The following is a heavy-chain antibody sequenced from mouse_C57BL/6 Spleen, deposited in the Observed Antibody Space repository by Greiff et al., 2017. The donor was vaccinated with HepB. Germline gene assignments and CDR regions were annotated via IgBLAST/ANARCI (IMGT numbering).Heavy chain of an antibody. D-gene: IGHD1-1*01. Sequence: EVQVVESGGGLVKPGGSLKLSCAASGFTFSDYGMHWVRQAPEKGLEWVAYISSGSSTINYADTVKGRFTISRDNAKNTLFLQRPSLRSEDTAMYYCARSSGSSPAYWGQGTLVTVSA. CDR1: GFTFSDYG. CDR3: ARSSGSSPAY. CDR2: ISSGSSTI. V-gene: IGHV5-17*01. J-gene: IGHJ3*01.